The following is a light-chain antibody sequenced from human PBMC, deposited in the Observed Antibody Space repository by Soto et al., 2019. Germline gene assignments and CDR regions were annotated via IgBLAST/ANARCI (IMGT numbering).Light chain of an antibody. CDR1: TSDVGSYNL. V-gene: IGLV2-23*02. J-gene: IGLJ3*02. CDR2: EVS. Sequence: QSVLTQPASVSGSPGQSITISCTGTTSDVGSYNLVSWYQQHPGKAPRLMIYEVSKRPSGVSNRFSGSKSGNTASLTISGLQAEDEADYYCCSYAGSVTFLFGGGTKVTVL. CDR3: CSYAGSVTFL.